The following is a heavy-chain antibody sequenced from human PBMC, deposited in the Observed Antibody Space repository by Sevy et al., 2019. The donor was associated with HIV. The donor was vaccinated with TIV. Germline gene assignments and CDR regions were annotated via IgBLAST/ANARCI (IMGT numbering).Heavy chain of an antibody. Sequence: ASVEVSCKVSGYTFSTYRITWVRQAPGQGLEWMGWISPHNGDTNYAQRLQGRVTMITDTSTSTAYMELRSLRSDDTAVYYCARAYCSGGRCYSLAYWGQGTLVTVSS. CDR2: ISPHNGDT. J-gene: IGHJ4*02. CDR3: ARAYCSGGRCYSLAY. V-gene: IGHV1-18*01. D-gene: IGHD2-15*01. CDR1: GYTFSTYR.